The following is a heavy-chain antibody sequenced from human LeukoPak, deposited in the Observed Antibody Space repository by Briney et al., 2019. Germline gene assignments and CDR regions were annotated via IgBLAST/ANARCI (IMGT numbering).Heavy chain of an antibody. V-gene: IGHV5-51*01. CDR1: GYPFSSYW. D-gene: IGHD3-3*01. J-gene: IGHJ4*02. CDR2: IYPGDSDT. CDR3: ARQNDFRLDY. Sequence: GASLKISCKGSGYPFSSYWIGWVRQMPGKGLEWMGIIYPGDSDTRYSPSLQGQVTISVDTSIGTAYLQWSSLKASDTAIYYCARQNDFRLDYWGQGTLVTVSS.